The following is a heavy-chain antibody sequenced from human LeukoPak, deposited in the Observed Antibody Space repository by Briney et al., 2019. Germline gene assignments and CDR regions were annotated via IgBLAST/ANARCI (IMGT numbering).Heavy chain of an antibody. CDR2: ISYDGSNK. CDR1: GFTFSSYA. Sequence: GGSLRLSCAASGFTFSSYAMHWVRQAPGKGLEWVAVISYDGSNKYYADSVKRRFTISRDNSKNTLYLQMNSLRAEDTAVYYCARDRPAWMKWELIDNWFDRWGQGTLVTVSS. V-gene: IGHV3-30-3*01. CDR3: ARDRPAWMKWELIDNWFDR. J-gene: IGHJ5*02. D-gene: IGHD1-26*01.